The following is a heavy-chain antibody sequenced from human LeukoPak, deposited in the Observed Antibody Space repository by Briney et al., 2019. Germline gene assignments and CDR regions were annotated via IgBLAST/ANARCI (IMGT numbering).Heavy chain of an antibody. CDR3: AELGITMIGGV. CDR2: ISSSSSTI. V-gene: IGHV3-48*04. D-gene: IGHD3-10*02. CDR1: GFTFSSYG. J-gene: IGHJ6*04. Sequence: GRSLRLSCAASGFTFSSYGMTWVRQAPGKGLEWVSYISSSSSTIYYADSVKGRFTISRDNAKNSLYLQMNSLRAEGTAVYYCAELGITMIGGVWGKGTTVTISS.